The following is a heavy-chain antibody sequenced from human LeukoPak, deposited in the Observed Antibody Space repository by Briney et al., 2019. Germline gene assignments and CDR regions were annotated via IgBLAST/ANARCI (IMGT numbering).Heavy chain of an antibody. CDR3: AKRDSSGSYYFDY. V-gene: IGHV3-23*01. D-gene: IGHD3-22*01. Sequence: GGSLRLSCAASGFTFSSYGMSWVRQAPGKGLEWVSDISGGGGFAYYAASVKGRFTISRDNSKNTLYLQMNSLRAEDTAVYYCAKRDSSGSYYFDYWGQGTLVTVSS. CDR1: GFTFSSYG. CDR2: ISGGGGFA. J-gene: IGHJ4*02.